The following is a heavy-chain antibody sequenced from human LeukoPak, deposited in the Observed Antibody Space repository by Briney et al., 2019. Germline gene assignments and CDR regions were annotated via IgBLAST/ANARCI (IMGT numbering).Heavy chain of an antibody. Sequence: KPSETLSLTCTVSGGSISSSTYYWGWVRQPPGKGLEWIGSVSYSGTPYYNTSLRSRVTISIDTSSNQFSLKVTSVTAADTAVYYCARETPAVRNNCFDPWGQGTLVTVSS. CDR3: ARETPAVRNNCFDP. J-gene: IGHJ5*02. CDR1: GGSISSSTYY. D-gene: IGHD2-2*01. CDR2: VSYSGTP. V-gene: IGHV4-39*02.